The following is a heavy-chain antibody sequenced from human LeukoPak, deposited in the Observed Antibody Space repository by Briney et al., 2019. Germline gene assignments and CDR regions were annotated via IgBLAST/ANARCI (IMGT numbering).Heavy chain of an antibody. CDR2: IWYDGSNK. CDR3: ARGGYYSSGWHDAFDI. D-gene: IGHD6-19*01. V-gene: IGHV3-33*01. Sequence: GRSLRLSCAASGFTFSSYGMHWVRQAPGKGLEWVAGIWYDGSNKYYADSVKGRFALSRDNSKNTLYLQMTSLRAEDTAVYYCARGGYYSSGWHDAFDIWGQGTMVTVSS. J-gene: IGHJ3*02. CDR1: GFTFSSYG.